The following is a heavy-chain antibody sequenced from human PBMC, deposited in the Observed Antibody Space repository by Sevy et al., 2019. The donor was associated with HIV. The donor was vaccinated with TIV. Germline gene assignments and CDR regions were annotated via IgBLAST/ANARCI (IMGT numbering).Heavy chain of an antibody. CDR1: GFTFSDYY. D-gene: IGHD6-13*01. Sequence: GGSLRLSCAASGFTFSDYYMSWIRQAPGKGLEWVSYISSSGSTIYYADSVKGRFTISRDNAKNSLYLRMNSLRAEDTAVYYCARDLASSTGYSSSWYGMDVWGQGTTVTVSS. V-gene: IGHV3-11*01. CDR3: ARDLASSTGYSSSWYGMDV. J-gene: IGHJ6*02. CDR2: ISSSGSTI.